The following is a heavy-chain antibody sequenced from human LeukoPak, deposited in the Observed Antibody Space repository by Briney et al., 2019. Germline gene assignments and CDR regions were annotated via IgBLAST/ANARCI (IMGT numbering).Heavy chain of an antibody. D-gene: IGHD6-13*01. J-gene: IGHJ4*02. CDR1: GFTFSRYW. CDR2: IKQDGSAK. Sequence: PGGSLRLSCVASGFTFSRYWMSWVRQAPGKGLEWVANIKQDGSAKNYVDSVKGRFTISRDDAKNSLYLQMNSLRAEDTAVYYCARGLLVAAGIDYWGQGALVTVSS. V-gene: IGHV3-7*04. CDR3: ARGLLVAAGIDY.